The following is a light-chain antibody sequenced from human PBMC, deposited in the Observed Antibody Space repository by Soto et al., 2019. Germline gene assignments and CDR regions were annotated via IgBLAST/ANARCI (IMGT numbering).Light chain of an antibody. CDR3: ATWDDSLSGYV. CDR1: SSNIGTNY. CDR2: DDN. V-gene: IGLV1-47*02. Sequence: QSVLTQPPSASGTPGQSVTISCSGSSSNIGTNYVSWYQHLPGTAPKLLIYDDNQRPSGVPDRFSGSKSGASVPLAISGLRSEDEADYYCATWDDSLSGYVFGSGTKLTVL. J-gene: IGLJ1*01.